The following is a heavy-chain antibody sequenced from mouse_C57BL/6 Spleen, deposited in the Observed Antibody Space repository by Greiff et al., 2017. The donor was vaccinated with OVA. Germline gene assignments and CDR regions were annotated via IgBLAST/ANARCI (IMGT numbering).Heavy chain of an antibody. CDR1: GYTFTNYW. D-gene: IGHD1-1*01. V-gene: IGHV1-63*01. J-gene: IGHJ3*01. CDR3: ARTDRYPPWFAY. Sequence: QVQLQQSGAELVRPGTSVKMSCKASGYTFTNYWIGWAKQRPGHGLEWIGDIYPGGGYTNYNEKFKGKATLTADKSSSTAYMQFSSLTSEVSAIYYCARTDRYPPWFAYWGQGTLVTVSA. CDR2: IYPGGGYT.